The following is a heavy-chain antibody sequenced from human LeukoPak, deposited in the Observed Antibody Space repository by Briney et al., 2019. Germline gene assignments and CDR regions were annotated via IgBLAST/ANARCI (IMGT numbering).Heavy chain of an antibody. V-gene: IGHV3-30*02. J-gene: IGHJ4*02. CDR2: IRYDGSNK. CDR1: GFTFSTYG. CDR3: TKGSTVFGVVIRTYLDY. D-gene: IGHD3-3*01. Sequence: GGGVVQPGGSLRLSCAASGFTFSTYGIHWVRQAPGKGLEWVAFIRYDGSNKYYADSVKGRFIISRDNSKNTLYLQMDTLRAEDTAVYYCTKGSTVFGVVIRTYLDYWGQGTLVTVSS.